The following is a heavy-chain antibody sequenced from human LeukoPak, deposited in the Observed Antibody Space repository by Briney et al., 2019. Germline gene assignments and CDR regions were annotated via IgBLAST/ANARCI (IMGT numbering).Heavy chain of an antibody. CDR1: GFTFSGYA. J-gene: IGHJ4*02. V-gene: IGHV3-23*01. Sequence: PGGSLRLPCAASGFTFSGYAMSWVRQAPGKGLEWVSAISGGGDRTFHADSVKGRFTISRDNSKNTLFLQLNSLRDDDTAVYYCAKDRYHDSSGYYGPGSAFDYWGQGTLVTVSS. CDR3: AKDRYHDSSGYYGPGSAFDY. CDR2: ISGGGDRT. D-gene: IGHD3-22*01.